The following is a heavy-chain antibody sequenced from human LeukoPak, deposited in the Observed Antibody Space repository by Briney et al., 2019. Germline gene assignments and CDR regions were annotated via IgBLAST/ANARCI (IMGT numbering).Heavy chain of an antibody. CDR1: GGSISSGGYS. V-gene: IGHV4-30-2*03. J-gene: IGHJ4*02. CDR3: ARQSRVLDY. Sequence: SQTLSLTCTVSGGSISSGGYSWSWIRQHPGKGLEWIGSIYYSGSTYYNPSLKSRVTISVDTSKNQFSLKLSSVTAADTAVYYCARQSRVLDYWGQGTLVTVSS. D-gene: IGHD1-1*01. CDR2: IYYSGST.